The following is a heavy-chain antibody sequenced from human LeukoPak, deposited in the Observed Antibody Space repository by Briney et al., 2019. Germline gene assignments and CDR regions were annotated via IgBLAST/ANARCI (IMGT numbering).Heavy chain of an antibody. CDR1: GGSISSYY. CDR3: SGHHPRNTVDF. D-gene: IGHD2/OR15-2a*01. V-gene: IGHV4-59*08. Sequence: SETLSLTCTVSGGSISSYYWSWIQQPPGKGLEWIAYISDIGSINYNPSLKSRVTISLDTSKNQFSLKLSSVTAADTAVYYCSGHHPRNTVDFWGQGTLVTVSS. J-gene: IGHJ4*02. CDR2: ISDIGSI.